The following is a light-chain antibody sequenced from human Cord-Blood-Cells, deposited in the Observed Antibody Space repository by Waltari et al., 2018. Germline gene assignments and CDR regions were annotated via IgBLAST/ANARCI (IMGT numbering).Light chain of an antibody. CDR3: SSYTSSLYV. CDR1: SSDVGGYNY. V-gene: IGLV2-14*03. Sequence: QSALTQPASVSGSPGQSITISCTGTSSDVGGYNYVSWYQQHPGKAPKLMIYDVSTRPSGVSNRFAGSKSGNTASLPISGLQAEDEADYYCSSYTSSLYVFGTGTKVTVL. J-gene: IGLJ1*01. CDR2: DVS.